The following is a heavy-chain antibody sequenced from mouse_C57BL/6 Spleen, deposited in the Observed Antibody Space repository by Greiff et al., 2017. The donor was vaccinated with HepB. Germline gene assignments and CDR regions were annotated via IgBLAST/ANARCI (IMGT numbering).Heavy chain of an antibody. Sequence: VQLQQSGPELVKPGASVKISCKASGYTFTDYYMNWVKQSHGKSLEWIGDINPNNGGTSYNQKFKGKATLTVDKSSSTAYMELRSLTSEDSAVYYCAIFPYYYGGGFAYWGQGTLVTVSA. J-gene: IGHJ3*01. CDR1: GYTFTDYY. CDR2: INPNNGGT. D-gene: IGHD1-1*01. V-gene: IGHV1-26*01. CDR3: AIFPYYYGGGFAY.